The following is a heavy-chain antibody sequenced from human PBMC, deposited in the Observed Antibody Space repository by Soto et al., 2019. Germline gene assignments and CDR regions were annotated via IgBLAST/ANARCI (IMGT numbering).Heavy chain of an antibody. CDR2: IVPMFGTA. Sequence: QVQLVQSGAEVKEPGSSVKVSCKASGGTFADFIMNWVRQTPGQGLEWMGGIVPMFGTATYAEKFKGRVTISATGSTSTAYMEFTSLRSDHTAIYYRARNGTDTSTLSKYSGIEVWGQGTTVTAS. J-gene: IGHJ6*02. V-gene: IGHV1-69*01. CDR1: GGTFADFI. D-gene: IGHD2-2*01. CDR3: ARNGTDTSTLSKYSGIEV.